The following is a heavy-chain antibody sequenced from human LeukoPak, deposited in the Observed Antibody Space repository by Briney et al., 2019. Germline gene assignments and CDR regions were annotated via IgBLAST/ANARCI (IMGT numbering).Heavy chain of an antibody. V-gene: IGHV3-30-3*01. CDR3: AHTPMIVVVIAAYYFDY. CDR1: GFTCRNYP. D-gene: IGHD3-22*01. CDR2: ISYDGGTE. J-gene: IGHJ4*02. Sequence: PGGSLRLSCAASGFTCRNYPLHWVRQAPGKELEWVALISYDGGTEDYADSVKGRFTISRDNSKNTLYLQMNSLRAEDTAVYYCAHTPMIVVVIAAYYFDYWGQGTLVTVSS.